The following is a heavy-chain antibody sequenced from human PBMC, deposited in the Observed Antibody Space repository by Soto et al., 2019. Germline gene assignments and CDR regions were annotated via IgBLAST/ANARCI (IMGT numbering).Heavy chain of an antibody. V-gene: IGHV3-23*01. D-gene: IGHD1-7*01. Sequence: EVQLLESGGGLVQPGGSLRLSCAASGFTFSSYGMTWVRQAPGKGLEWVSFSSATGAGTYYADSVKGWFTISRDNSKNTLYLQMSSLRADDTAVYYCAKDRWAGGNYGFYSDFWGQGALVIVSS. CDR1: GFTFSSYG. CDR2: SSATGAGT. CDR3: AKDRWAGGNYGFYSDF. J-gene: IGHJ4*02.